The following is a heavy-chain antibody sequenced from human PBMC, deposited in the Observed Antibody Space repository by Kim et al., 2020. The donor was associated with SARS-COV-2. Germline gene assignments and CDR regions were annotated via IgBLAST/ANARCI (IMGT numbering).Heavy chain of an antibody. D-gene: IGHD1-1*01. V-gene: IGHV1-18*01. CDR1: GYTFATYG. Sequence: ASVKVSCKASGYTFATYGVTWVRQAPGQGLEWMALISAYNGKTNYEHKFQGRVTMTTDTSTSTAYMELRSLRSDDTAVYFCARARSVDDTGFPPDYWGQGTLVTVSS. J-gene: IGHJ4*02. CDR3: ARARSVDDTGFPPDY. CDR2: ISAYNGKT.